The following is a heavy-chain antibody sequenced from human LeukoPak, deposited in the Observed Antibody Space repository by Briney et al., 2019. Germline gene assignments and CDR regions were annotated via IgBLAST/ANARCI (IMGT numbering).Heavy chain of an antibody. V-gene: IGHV1-46*01. Sequence: SVNVSCKASGYTFTNYYMHWVRQAPGQGLAGMGWINPTGSGTNYAQKFRGRVTMTRDTSTTTVYMQLSRLRSEDTAVYYCAREESGGYFDYWGQGTPVTVSS. CDR2: INPTGSGT. CDR3: AREESGGYFDY. J-gene: IGHJ4*02. D-gene: IGHD2-8*02. CDR1: GYTFTNYY.